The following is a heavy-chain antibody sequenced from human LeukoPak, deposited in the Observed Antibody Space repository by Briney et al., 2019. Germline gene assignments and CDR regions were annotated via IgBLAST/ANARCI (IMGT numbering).Heavy chain of an antibody. CDR3: ARSRNDYDFDY. V-gene: IGHV4-4*07. D-gene: IGHD4-17*01. CDR2: IYTSGST. J-gene: IGHJ4*02. CDR1: GGSISSYY. Sequence: PSETPSLNCTVSGGSISSYYWSWIRQPAGKGLEWIGRIYTSGSTNYNPSLKSRVTISVDKSKNQFSLKLSSVTAADTAVYYCARSRNDYDFDYWGQGTLVTVSS.